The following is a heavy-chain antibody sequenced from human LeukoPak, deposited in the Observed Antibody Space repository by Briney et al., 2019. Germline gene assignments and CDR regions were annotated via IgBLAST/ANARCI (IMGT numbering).Heavy chain of an antibody. CDR1: GFTFSSYW. J-gene: IGHJ4*02. D-gene: IGHD5-18*01. V-gene: IGHV3-7*01. CDR2: IKQDGSEK. Sequence: GGSVRLSCAASGFTFSSYWMSWVRQAPGKGLEWVANIKQDGSEKYYVDSVKGRFTISRDNAKNSLYLQMNSLRAEDTAVYYCARVATGGYSYGYNSKPSYYFDYWGQGTLVTVSS. CDR3: ARVATGGYSYGYNSKPSYYFDY.